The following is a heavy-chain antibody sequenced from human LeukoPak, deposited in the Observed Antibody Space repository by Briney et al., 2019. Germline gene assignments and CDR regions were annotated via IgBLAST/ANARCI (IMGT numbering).Heavy chain of an antibody. J-gene: IGHJ4*02. CDR3: ARDKDTASFDY. CDR2: ISSSSSYI. Sequence: SGGSLRLSCAASGFTFSSNAMTWVRQAPGKGLEWVSSISSSSSYIYYADSVKGRFTISRDNAKNSLYLQMNSLRAEDTAVYYCARDKDTASFDYWGQGTLVTVSS. D-gene: IGHD5-18*01. CDR1: GFTFSSNA. V-gene: IGHV3-21*01.